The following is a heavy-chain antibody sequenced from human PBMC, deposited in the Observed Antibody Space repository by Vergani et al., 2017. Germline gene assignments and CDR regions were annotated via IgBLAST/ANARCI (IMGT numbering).Heavy chain of an antibody. Sequence: EVQLVESGGGLVQPGGSLRLSCAASGFTFSRHWMHWVRQAPGKGLVWVSRVNPEGTNTPYADSVKGRFTISRDNAKNTLYLEMNSLRRDDTAIYYCVRARCSGPCFMSNWFDSWGQGTLVTVSS. V-gene: IGHV3-74*01. J-gene: IGHJ5*01. CDR1: GFTFSRHW. CDR2: VNPEGTNT. CDR3: VRARCSGPCFMSNWFDS. D-gene: IGHD5-12*01.